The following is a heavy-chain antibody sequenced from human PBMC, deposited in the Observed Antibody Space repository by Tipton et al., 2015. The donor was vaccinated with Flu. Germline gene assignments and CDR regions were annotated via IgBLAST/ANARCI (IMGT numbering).Heavy chain of an antibody. CDR1: GASVGSPYC. CDR3: ARYSYDDRDSVTFDS. J-gene: IGHJ4*02. CDR2: ICPGSP. D-gene: IGHD3-22*01. V-gene: IGHV4-38-2*01. Sequence: TLSLTCSVSGASVGSPYCWGWVRQPPGKGLEWIGNICPGSPYYNASLRSRVTISLDGPRGQFSLRLTSVTAADTAVYFCARYSYDDRDSVTFDSWGQGTLVTVSS.